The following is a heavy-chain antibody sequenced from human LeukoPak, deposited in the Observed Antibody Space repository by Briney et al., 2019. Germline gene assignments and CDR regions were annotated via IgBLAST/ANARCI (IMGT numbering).Heavy chain of an antibody. D-gene: IGHD5-18*01. V-gene: IGHV3-7*01. J-gene: IGHJ4*02. CDR3: ARHLSGITGYTYGRGIDY. CDR2: IKKDGSEK. CDR1: GFTFSSHW. Sequence: GGSLRLSCAASGFTFSSHWMSRVRQAPGKGLEWVANIKKDGSEKYYVDSVKGRFTISRDNAKTSLYLQMNSLRAEDTAVYYCARHLSGITGYTYGRGIDYWGQGTLVTVSS.